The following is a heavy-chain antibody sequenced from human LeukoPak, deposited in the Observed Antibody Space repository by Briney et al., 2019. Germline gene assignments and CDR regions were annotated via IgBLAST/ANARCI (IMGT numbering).Heavy chain of an antibody. J-gene: IGHJ4*02. CDR2: IIPIFGTA. V-gene: IGHV1-69*13. D-gene: IGHD3-22*01. CDR1: EGTFSSYA. Sequence: EASVTVSCTASEGTFSSYAISWVRQAPGQGLEWMGGIIPIFGTANYAQKFQGRVTITADGSTSTAYMELSSLRSEDTAVYYCARGGNYYDSSGYYGGWGQGTLVTVSS. CDR3: ARGGNYYDSSGYYGG.